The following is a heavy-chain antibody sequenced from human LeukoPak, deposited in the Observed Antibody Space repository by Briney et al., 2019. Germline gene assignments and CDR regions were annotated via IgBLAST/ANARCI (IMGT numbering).Heavy chain of an antibody. CDR1: GGSISSGGYY. Sequence: SQTLSLTCTVSGGSISSGGYYWSWIRQHPGKGLEWIGYIYYSGSTYYNPSLKSRVTISVDTSKNQFSLKLSSVTAADTAVYYCARDRPSSWRENRFDPWGQGTLVTVSS. CDR3: ARDRPSSWRENRFDP. J-gene: IGHJ5*02. V-gene: IGHV4-31*03. CDR2: IYYSGST. D-gene: IGHD2-2*01.